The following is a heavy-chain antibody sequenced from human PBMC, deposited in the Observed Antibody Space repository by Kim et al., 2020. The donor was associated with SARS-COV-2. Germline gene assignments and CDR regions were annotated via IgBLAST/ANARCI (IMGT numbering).Heavy chain of an antibody. CDR3: ARDRGGLKHYMDV. Sequence: NPPRASRVAISIDTSKNQFSLNLRSVTAADTALYYCARDRGGLKHYMDVWGKGTAVTISS. V-gene: IGHV4-59*01. J-gene: IGHJ6*03. D-gene: IGHD3-10*01.